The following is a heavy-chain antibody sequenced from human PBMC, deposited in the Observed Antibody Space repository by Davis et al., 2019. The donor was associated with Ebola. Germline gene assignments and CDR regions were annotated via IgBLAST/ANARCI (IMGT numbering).Heavy chain of an antibody. Sequence: GGSLRLSCVASGFTFSNYGMHWVRQAPGTGLEWVAVMWYEGVNKFYADSVKGRFTLSRDISKKTVYLEMNSLRAEDTAVYYCARGPHYSSGWPSSGMDVWGKGTTVTVSS. J-gene: IGHJ6*04. D-gene: IGHD6-19*01. CDR2: MWYEGVNK. CDR3: ARGPHYSSGWPSSGMDV. V-gene: IGHV3-33*01. CDR1: GFTFSNYG.